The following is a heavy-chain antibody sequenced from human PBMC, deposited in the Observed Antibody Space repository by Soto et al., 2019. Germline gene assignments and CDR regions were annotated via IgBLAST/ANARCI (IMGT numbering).Heavy chain of an antibody. CDR1: GDSVSSNSSA. J-gene: IGHJ4*02. V-gene: IGHV6-1*01. D-gene: IGHD1-7*01. Sequence: SQTLALACGISGDSVSSNSSACNFIRQSPSRGLEWLGRTYYRSKWYNDYAVSVKSRITINPDTSKNQFSLQLNSVTPEDTAVYYCARETIAGVILGTWYFDYWGQGTLVTVSS. CDR2: TYYRSKWYN. CDR3: ARETIAGVILGTWYFDY.